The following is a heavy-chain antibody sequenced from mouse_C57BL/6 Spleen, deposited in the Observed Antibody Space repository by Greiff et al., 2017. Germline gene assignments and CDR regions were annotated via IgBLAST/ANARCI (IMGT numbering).Heavy chain of an antibody. V-gene: IGHV1-81*01. CDR1: GYTFTSYG. CDR2: IYPRSGNT. J-gene: IGHJ2*01. D-gene: IGHD2-1*01. Sequence: VQLQQSGAELARPGASVKLSCKASGYTFTSYGISWVKQRTGQGLEWIGEIYPRSGNTYYNEKFKGNATLTADTSSSTAYMVFRRLTSEDSALYLCERDGNYDFDYWGQGTTVTVSA. CDR3: ERDGNYDFDY.